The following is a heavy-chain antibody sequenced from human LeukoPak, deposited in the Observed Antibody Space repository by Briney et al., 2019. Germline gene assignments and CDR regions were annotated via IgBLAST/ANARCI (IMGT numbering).Heavy chain of an antibody. CDR2: IGTAGDT. D-gene: IGHD3-22*01. CDR3: ARGLGFYDSSGYYYVKAFDI. J-gene: IGHJ3*02. CDR1: GFTFSSYV. Sequence: GGSLRLSCAASGFTFSSYVMHWVRQATGKGLEWVSAIGTAGDTYYPGSVKGRFTISRENAKNSLYLQMNSLRAGDTAVYYCARGLGFYDSSGYYYVKAFDIWGQGTMVTVSS. V-gene: IGHV3-13*01.